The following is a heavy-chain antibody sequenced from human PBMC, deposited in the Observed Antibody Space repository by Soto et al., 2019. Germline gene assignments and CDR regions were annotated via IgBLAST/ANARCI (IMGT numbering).Heavy chain of an antibody. V-gene: IGHV5-10-1*01. CDR2: IDPSDSYT. CDR3: ASPLYSSSWYYYYYGMDV. Sequence: GESLKISCKGSGYSFTSYWISWVRQMPGKGLEWMGRIDPSDSYTNYSPSFQGHVTIPADKSISTAYLQWSSLKASDTAMYYCASPLYSSSWYYYYYGMDVWGQGTTVTVSS. D-gene: IGHD6-13*01. CDR1: GYSFTSYW. J-gene: IGHJ6*02.